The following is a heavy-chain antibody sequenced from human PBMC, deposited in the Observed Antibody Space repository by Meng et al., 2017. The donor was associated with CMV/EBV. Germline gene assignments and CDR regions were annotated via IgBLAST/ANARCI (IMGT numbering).Heavy chain of an antibody. J-gene: IGHJ5*02. CDR1: GGSISSYY. CDR3: ARAIDDYSNYDWFDP. D-gene: IGHD4-11*01. V-gene: IGHV4-59*12. CDR2: IYYSGST. Sequence: SETLSLTCTVSGGSISSYYWSWIRQPPGKGLEWIGYIYYSGSTNYNPSLKSRVTISVDKSKNQFSLKLSSVTAADTAVYYCARAIDDYSNYDWFDPWGQGTLVTVSS.